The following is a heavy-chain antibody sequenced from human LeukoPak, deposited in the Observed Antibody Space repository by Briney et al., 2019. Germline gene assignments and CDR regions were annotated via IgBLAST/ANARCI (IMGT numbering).Heavy chain of an antibody. CDR1: GFTFDDYA. Sequence: PGGSLRLSCAASGFTFDDYAMHWVRQAPGKGLEWVSGISWNSGSIGYADSVKGRFTISRDNAKNSLYLQMNSLRAEDTAVYYCARGIVTNRPFDYWGQGTLVTVSS. J-gene: IGHJ4*02. CDR2: ISWNSGSI. CDR3: ARGIVTNRPFDY. V-gene: IGHV3-9*01. D-gene: IGHD2/OR15-2a*01.